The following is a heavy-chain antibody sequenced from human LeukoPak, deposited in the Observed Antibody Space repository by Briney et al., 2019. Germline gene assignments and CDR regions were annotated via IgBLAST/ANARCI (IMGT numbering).Heavy chain of an antibody. CDR2: IKQDGSEK. CDR1: GFTFSSYW. Sequence: GGSLRLSCAASGFTFSSYWMSWVRQAPGKGLEWVANIKQDGSEKFCVDSVKGRFTISRDNSKNTLYLQMNSLRAEDTAVYYCAPFGDQKDYYYYMDVWGKGTTVTVSS. V-gene: IGHV3-7*03. D-gene: IGHD3-10*01. J-gene: IGHJ6*03. CDR3: APFGDQKDYYYYMDV.